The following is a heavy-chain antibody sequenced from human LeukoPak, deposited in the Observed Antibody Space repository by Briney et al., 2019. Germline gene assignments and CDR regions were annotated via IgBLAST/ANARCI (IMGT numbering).Heavy chain of an antibody. J-gene: IGHJ4*02. D-gene: IGHD2-21*01. V-gene: IGHV1-8*02. CDR1: GDTFGNYD. Sequence: ASVKVSCKASGDTFGNYDINWVRQAPGQGLEWVGWMNPNGETTGYAPKFQGRVAMSRNTSRNTDYMELSSLRSEDTAVYYCAASAQGAFDYWGQGTLVTVSS. CDR3: AASAQGAFDY. CDR2: MNPNGETT.